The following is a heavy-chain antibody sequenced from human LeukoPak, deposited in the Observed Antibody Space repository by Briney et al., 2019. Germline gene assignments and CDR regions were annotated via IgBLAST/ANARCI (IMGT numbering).Heavy chain of an antibody. CDR1: GFTFSSYA. V-gene: IGHV3-30*04. Sequence: SGGSLGLSCAASGFTFSSYAMHWVRQAPGKGLEWVAVISYDESNKYCADSVKGRFTISRDNSKNTLYLQMNGLRAEDTAVYYCARDLFYYYYYGMDVWGQGTTVTVSS. J-gene: IGHJ6*02. D-gene: IGHD2/OR15-2a*01. CDR2: ISYDESNK. CDR3: ARDLFYYYYYGMDV.